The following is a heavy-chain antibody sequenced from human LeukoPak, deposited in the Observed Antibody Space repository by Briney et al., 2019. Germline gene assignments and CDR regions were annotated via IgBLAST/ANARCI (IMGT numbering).Heavy chain of an antibody. CDR2: IWDAGNNQ. CDR1: GFTVSSNY. V-gene: IGHV3-33*08. J-gene: IGHJ3*02. D-gene: IGHD6-25*01. Sequence: PGGSLRLSCAASGFTVSSNYMSWVRQAPGKGLEWVAVIWDAGNNQFYADSVRGRFTISRDNSKNMLWLQMNSLRVEDTALYYCVRERGPFNAFDIWGRGSMITVSP. CDR3: VRERGPFNAFDI.